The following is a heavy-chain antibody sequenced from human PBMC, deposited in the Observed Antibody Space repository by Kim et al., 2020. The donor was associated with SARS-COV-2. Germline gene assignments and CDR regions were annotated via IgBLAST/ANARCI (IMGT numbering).Heavy chain of an antibody. CDR1: GYTFTSYD. CDR3: ARGLTKVTIFGVVTSGGYYYYGMDV. D-gene: IGHD3-3*01. J-gene: IGHJ6*02. V-gene: IGHV1-8*01. Sequence: ASVKVSCKASGYTFTSYDINWVRQATGQGLEWMGWMNPNSGNTGYAQKFQGRVTMTRNTSISTAYMELSSPRSEDTAVYYCARGLTKVTIFGVVTSGGYYYYGMDVWGQGTTVTVSS. CDR2: MNPNSGNT.